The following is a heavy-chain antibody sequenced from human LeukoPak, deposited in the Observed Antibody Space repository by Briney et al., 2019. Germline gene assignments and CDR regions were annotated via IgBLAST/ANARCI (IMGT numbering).Heavy chain of an antibody. CDR2: IYTSGST. J-gene: IGHJ6*03. CDR3: ARERESITIFGVVKVDYYYMDV. Sequence: SETLSLTCTVSGGSISSYFWSWIRQPAGKGLEWIGRIYTSGSTNYNPSLKSRVTMSVDTSKNQFSLKLSSVTAADTAVYYCARERESITIFGVVKVDYYYMDVWGKGTTVTVSS. CDR1: GGSISSYF. V-gene: IGHV4-4*07. D-gene: IGHD3-3*01.